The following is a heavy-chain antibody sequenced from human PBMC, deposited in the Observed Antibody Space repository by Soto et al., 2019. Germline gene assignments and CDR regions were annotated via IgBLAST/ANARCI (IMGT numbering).Heavy chain of an antibody. J-gene: IGHJ6*02. CDR2: INAGNGNT. Sequence: ASLKVSCKASGYTFTSYAMHWVRQAPGQRLEWMGWINAGNGNTKYSQKFQGRVTITRDTSASTAYMELSSLRSEDTAVYYCASYCSSTSCYPNSNYYYYGMDVWGQGTTVTVSS. CDR1: GYTFTSYA. D-gene: IGHD2-2*01. CDR3: ASYCSSTSCYPNSNYYYYGMDV. V-gene: IGHV1-3*01.